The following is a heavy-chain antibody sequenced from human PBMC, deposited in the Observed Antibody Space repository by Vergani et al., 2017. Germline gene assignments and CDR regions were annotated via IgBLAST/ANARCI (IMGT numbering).Heavy chain of an antibody. CDR3: ARSYVVIPGTMSNGFDP. CDR2: IWYDGSNK. D-gene: IGHD2-2*01. J-gene: IGHJ5*02. Sequence: QEQLVESGGGVVQPGRSLRLSCEASGFTFNTYGMHWVRQAPGKGLEWVAVIWYDGSNKYYTDSVKGRFSISRDNSKNTLYLQMNSLRAEDTAVYYCARSYVVIPGTMSNGFDPWGQGTLVTVSS. V-gene: IGHV3-33*01. CDR1: GFTFNTYG.